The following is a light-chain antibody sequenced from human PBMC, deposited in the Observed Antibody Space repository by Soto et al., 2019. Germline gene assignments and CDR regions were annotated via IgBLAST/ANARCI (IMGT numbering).Light chain of an antibody. CDR3: QQSGTSPLT. J-gene: IGKJ3*01. V-gene: IGKV3-20*01. Sequence: EIVLTQSPGTLSLSPGERATLSCRASQSVGSTYLAWYQQKPGQAPKLLIYGVSSRATGMPDRFSGSGSGTDFTLTISRLEPEDFAVYYCQQSGTSPLTFGPGTKVDL. CDR2: GVS. CDR1: QSVGSTY.